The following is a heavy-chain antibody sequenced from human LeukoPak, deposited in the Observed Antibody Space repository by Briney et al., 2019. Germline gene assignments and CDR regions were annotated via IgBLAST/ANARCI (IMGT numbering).Heavy chain of an antibody. CDR3: AGRASGSYYGSFDY. CDR2: IIPIFGTA. Sequence: ASVKVSCKASGGTFSSYAISWVRQAPGQGLEWMGGIIPIFGTANYAQKFQGRVTITADESTSTAYMELSSLRSEDTAVYYCAGRASGSYYGSFDYWGQGTLVTVSS. V-gene: IGHV1-69*13. J-gene: IGHJ4*02. D-gene: IGHD1-26*01. CDR1: GGTFSSYA.